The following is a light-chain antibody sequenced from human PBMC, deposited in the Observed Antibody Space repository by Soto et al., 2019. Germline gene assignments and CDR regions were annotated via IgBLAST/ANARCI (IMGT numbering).Light chain of an antibody. CDR2: GAS. CDR1: QSVSTN. V-gene: IGKV3-15*01. Sequence: EIVMTQSPATLSVSPGERATLSCRASQSVSTNLAWYQQKPGQAPRLLMYGASTRATGIPARFSGSGSGTEFTLTISSLQSEDFAGYYCQQYHNCPPYTFGQGTKLEIK. CDR3: QQYHNCPPYT. J-gene: IGKJ2*01.